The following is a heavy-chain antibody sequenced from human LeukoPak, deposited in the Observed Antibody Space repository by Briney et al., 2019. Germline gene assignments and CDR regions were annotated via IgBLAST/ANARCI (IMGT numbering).Heavy chain of an antibody. Sequence: PGGSLRLSCAASGFTFSSYAMSWVRQAPGKGLEWVSAISGSGGSTYYADSVKGRFTIPRDNSKNTLYLQMNSLRAEDTAVYYCAKGEELGYSYGAIDYWGQGTLVTVSS. CDR3: AKGEELGYSYGAIDY. CDR2: ISGSGGST. D-gene: IGHD5-18*01. J-gene: IGHJ4*02. CDR1: GFTFSSYA. V-gene: IGHV3-23*01.